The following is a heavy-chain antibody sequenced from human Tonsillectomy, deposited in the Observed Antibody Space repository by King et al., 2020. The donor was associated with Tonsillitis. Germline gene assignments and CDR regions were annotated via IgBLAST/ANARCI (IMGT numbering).Heavy chain of an antibody. Sequence: QLQESGPGLVKPSETLSLTCTVSGGSISSSSYYWGWIRQPPGKGLEWIGSIYYSGSTYYNPSLKSRVTISVDTSKNQFSLKLSSVTAADTAVYYCTRRRDGYNCEIDYWGQGTLVTVSS. D-gene: IGHD5-24*01. CDR1: GGSISSSSYY. V-gene: IGHV4-39*01. CDR2: IYYSGST. CDR3: TRRRDGYNCEIDY. J-gene: IGHJ4*02.